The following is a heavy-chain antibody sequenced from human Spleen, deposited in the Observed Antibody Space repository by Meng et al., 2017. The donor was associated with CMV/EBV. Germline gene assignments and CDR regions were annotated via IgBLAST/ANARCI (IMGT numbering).Heavy chain of an antibody. Sequence: YYWRWIRQSPGKGLEWIGEINHGGSTNYNPSLKSRVTISVDTSKNQFSLKLSSVTAADTAVYYCARVPSLGYCSSTSCPRGTYFDYWGQGTLVTVSS. D-gene: IGHD2-2*01. V-gene: IGHV4-34*01. CDR3: ARVPSLGYCSSTSCPRGTYFDY. CDR1: YY. J-gene: IGHJ4*02. CDR2: INHGGST.